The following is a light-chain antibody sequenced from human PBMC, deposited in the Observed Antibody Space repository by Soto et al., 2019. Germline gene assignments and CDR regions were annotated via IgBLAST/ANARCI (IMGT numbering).Light chain of an antibody. CDR1: TGTVTTGHA. CDR2: ETT. V-gene: IGLV7-46*01. J-gene: IGLJ2*01. Sequence: QAVVTQEPSLAVSPGGTVTLTCGSMTGTVTTGHAPYWFQQKPGQAPRTLIYETTNRHSRTPARFSGSLLGGKAALTLSGAQPEDEAAYYCLLSYSGARVFGGGTKLTVL. CDR3: LLSYSGARV.